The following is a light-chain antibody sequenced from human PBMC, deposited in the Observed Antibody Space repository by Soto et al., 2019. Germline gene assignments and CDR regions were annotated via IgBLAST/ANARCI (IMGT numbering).Light chain of an antibody. Sequence: QSALSQPPSASGSPGQSVTISCTGSSSDVGGYNFVSWYQHLPGKAPKLMIYEVIQRPSGVPDRFSGSKSGNTASLTVSGLQAEDEADYYCSSYAGSDNFVLFGGGTKVTAL. CDR2: EVI. CDR3: SSYAGSDNFVL. J-gene: IGLJ2*01. V-gene: IGLV2-8*01. CDR1: SSDVGGYNF.